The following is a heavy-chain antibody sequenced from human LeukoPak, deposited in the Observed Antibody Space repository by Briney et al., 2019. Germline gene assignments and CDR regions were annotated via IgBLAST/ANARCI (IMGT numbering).Heavy chain of an antibody. CDR3: ARMRFGELLHFNWFDP. D-gene: IGHD3-10*01. J-gene: IGHJ5*02. Sequence: PGGSLRLSCAASGFTSSSYWMSWVRQAPGKGLEWVANIKQDGSEKYYVDSVKGRFTISRDNAKNALDLQMNSLRAEDTAVYYCARMRFGELLHFNWFDPWGQGTLVTVSS. CDR2: IKQDGSEK. CDR1: GFTSSSYW. V-gene: IGHV3-7*01.